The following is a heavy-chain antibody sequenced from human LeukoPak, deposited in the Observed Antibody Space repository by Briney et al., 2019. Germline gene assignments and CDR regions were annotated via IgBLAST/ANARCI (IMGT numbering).Heavy chain of an antibody. V-gene: IGHV3-48*03. D-gene: IGHD3-16*01. CDR2: ISSSGDSTM. CDR1: GFTFSSYE. Sequence: PGGSLRLSCAASGFTFSSYEMNWVRQAPGKGLEWVSNISSSGDSTMYNADSVKGRFTISRDNAKNSLFLQMSSLRADDPAVYFCVRQRIRFGVDTWGEGDRVTVSS. J-gene: IGHJ5*02. CDR3: VRQRIRFGVDT.